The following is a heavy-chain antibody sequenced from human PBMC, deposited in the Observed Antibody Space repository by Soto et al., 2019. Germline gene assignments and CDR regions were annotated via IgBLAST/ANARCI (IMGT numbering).Heavy chain of an antibody. CDR1: GGSISSGGYY. D-gene: IGHD2-2*01. J-gene: IGHJ4*02. CDR3: ARASYVVVVPAAMVPGFFDY. V-gene: IGHV4-31*03. Sequence: QVQLQESGPGLVKPSQTLSLTCTVSGGSISSGGYYWSWIRQHPGKGLEWIGYIYYSGSTYYNPSLKSRVTISVDTSKNQFSLKLSSVTAADTAVYYCARASYVVVVPAAMVPGFFDYWGQGTLVTVSS. CDR2: IYYSGST.